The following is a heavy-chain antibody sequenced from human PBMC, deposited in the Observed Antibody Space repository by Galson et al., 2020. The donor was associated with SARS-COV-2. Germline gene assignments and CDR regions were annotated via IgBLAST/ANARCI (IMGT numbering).Heavy chain of an antibody. V-gene: IGHV4-61*01. D-gene: IGHD3-16*01. CDR1: GGSVSSGSYY. CDR3: AREGVLGDVDD. CDR2: IHYSGST. J-gene: IGHJ4*02. Sequence: SETLSLTCTVSGGSVSSGSYYWSWIRQPPGKGLEWIGYIHYSGSTNYNPSHKSRVTISVDTSKNQFSLKLSAVTAADTAVYYCAREGVLGDVDDWGQGTLVTVSS.